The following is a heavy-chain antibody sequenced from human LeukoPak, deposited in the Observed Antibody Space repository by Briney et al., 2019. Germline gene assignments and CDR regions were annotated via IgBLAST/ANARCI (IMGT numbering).Heavy chain of an antibody. CDR1: GFTFSSYG. CDR3: AKDMGSSWPWPGDY. D-gene: IGHD6-13*01. J-gene: IGHJ4*02. V-gene: IGHV3-30*02. CDR2: IRYDGSNK. Sequence: GGSLRLSCAASGFTFSSYGMHWVRQAPGKGLEWVAFIRYDGSNKYYADSVKGRFTISRDNSKSTLYLQMNSLRAEDTAVYYCAKDMGSSWPWPGDYWGQGTLVTVSS.